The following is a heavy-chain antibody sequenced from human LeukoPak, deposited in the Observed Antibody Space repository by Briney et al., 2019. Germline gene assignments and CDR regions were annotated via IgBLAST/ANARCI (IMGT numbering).Heavy chain of an antibody. D-gene: IGHD6-13*01. CDR1: GGSISSYY. CDR3: ARVQQLVGXFDY. J-gene: IGHJ4*02. Sequence: PSETLSLTCTVSGGSISSYYWSWIRQPPGKGLEWIGYIYYSGSTNYNPSLKSRVTISVDTSKNQFSLKLSSVTAADTAVYYCARVQQLVGXFDYWGQGTLVTVSS. V-gene: IGHV4-59*08. CDR2: IYYSGST.